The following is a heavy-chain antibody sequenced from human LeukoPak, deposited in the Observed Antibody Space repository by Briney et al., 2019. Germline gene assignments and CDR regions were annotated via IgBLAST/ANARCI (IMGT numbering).Heavy chain of an antibody. CDR1: GGSFSGYY. CDR2: INHSGST. D-gene: IGHD3-10*01. J-gene: IGHJ4*02. V-gene: IGHV4-34*01. Sequence: PSETLSLTCAVYGGSFSGYYWSWIRQPPGKGLEWIGEINHSGSTNYNPSLKSRVTISVDTSKNQFSLKLSSVTAADTAVYYCARHSYYYGSGTRPWGQGTLVTVSS. CDR3: ARHSYYYGSGTRP.